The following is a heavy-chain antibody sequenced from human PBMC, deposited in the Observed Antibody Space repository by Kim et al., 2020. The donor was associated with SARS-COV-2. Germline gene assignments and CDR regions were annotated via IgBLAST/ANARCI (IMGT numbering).Heavy chain of an antibody. CDR2: ISGSGGST. D-gene: IGHD3-3*01. Sequence: GGSLRLSCAASGFTFSNHAMNWVRQAPGKGLEWVSAISGSGGSTYYADSVKGRFTISRDNSKNTLYLQMNSLRAEDTAVYYCAKDPYYDFWSGYYFDYWGQGTLVTVSS. CDR3: AKDPYYDFWSGYYFDY. V-gene: IGHV3-23*01. J-gene: IGHJ4*02. CDR1: GFTFSNHA.